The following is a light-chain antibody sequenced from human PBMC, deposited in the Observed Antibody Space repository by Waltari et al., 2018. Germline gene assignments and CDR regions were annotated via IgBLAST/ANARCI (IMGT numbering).Light chain of an antibody. V-gene: IGKV3-20*01. CDR3: QHHFRLPAT. CDR2: GAS. Sequence: IMLTQSPGTLSLSPGESATLSCRASQSISRYLAWYQQKPGNAPSLLIYGASTRATGIPDRFSGSGSGTDFSLTISGLEPEDSAVYYCQHHFRLPATFGQGTKVEIK. J-gene: IGKJ1*01. CDR1: QSISRY.